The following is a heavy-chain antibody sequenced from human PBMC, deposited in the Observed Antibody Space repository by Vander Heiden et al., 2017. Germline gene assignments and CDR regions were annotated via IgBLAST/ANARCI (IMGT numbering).Heavy chain of an antibody. CDR1: GGSISSSSYY. CDR3: ASLPPSGN. V-gene: IGHV4-39*01. CDR2: IYYSGST. D-gene: IGHD2-15*01. J-gene: IGHJ4*02. Sequence: QLQLQESGPGLVKPSETLSLTCTVSGGSISSSSYYWRWIRQPTGKGLKWIGSIYYSGSTYNNPSLKSRVTISVDTSKNQFSLKLSSVTAADTAVYYCASLPPSGNWGQGTLVTVSS.